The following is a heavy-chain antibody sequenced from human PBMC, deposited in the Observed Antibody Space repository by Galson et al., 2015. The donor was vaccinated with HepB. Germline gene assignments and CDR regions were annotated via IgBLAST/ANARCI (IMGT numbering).Heavy chain of an antibody. CDR3: ARDRTSVPQYYYDSSGYPYYFDY. CDR2: ISSSSSYT. D-gene: IGHD3-22*01. Sequence: SLRLSCAASGFTFSDYYMSWIRQAPGKGLEWVSYISSSSSYTNYADSVKGRFTISRDNAKNSLYLQMNSLRAEDTAVYYCARDRTSVPQYYYDSSGYPYYFDYWGQGTLVTVSS. J-gene: IGHJ4*02. CDR1: GFTFSDYY. V-gene: IGHV3-11*06.